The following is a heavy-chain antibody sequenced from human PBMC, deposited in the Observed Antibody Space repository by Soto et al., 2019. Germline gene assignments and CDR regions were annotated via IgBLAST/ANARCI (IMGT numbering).Heavy chain of an antibody. V-gene: IGHV4-31*11. CDR3: ARDRVVPAAMVFYGMDV. Sequence: SETLSLTCAVSGGSISSGGYYWSWIRQHPGKGLGWIGYIYYSGSTYYNPSLKSRVTISVDTSKNQFSLKLSSVTAADTAVYYCARDRVVPAAMVFYGMDVWGPGTTVTVSS. D-gene: IGHD2-2*01. CDR1: GGSISSGGYY. J-gene: IGHJ6*02. CDR2: IYYSGST.